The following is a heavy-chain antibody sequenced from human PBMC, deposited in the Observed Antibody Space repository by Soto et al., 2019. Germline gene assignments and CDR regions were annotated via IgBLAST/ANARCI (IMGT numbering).Heavy chain of an antibody. J-gene: IGHJ5*02. CDR3: AGQTFTIAAASYGRSNWFDP. V-gene: IGHV4-39*01. Sequence: SETLSLTCSASGGSITSSSHFWGWVRQPPGKGLEWIGTIYFTGNTYYTPSLKSRLTMSIDTSKNEFSLRLNSVTAADTAVYYCAGQTFTIAAASYGRSNWFDPWGPGTQVTVSS. D-gene: IGHD6-25*01. CDR2: IYFTGNT. CDR1: GGSITSSSHF.